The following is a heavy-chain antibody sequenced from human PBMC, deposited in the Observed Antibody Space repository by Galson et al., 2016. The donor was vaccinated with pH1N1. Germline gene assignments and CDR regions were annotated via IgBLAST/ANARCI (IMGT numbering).Heavy chain of an antibody. D-gene: IGHD3-16*01. V-gene: IGHV1-46*01. CDR1: GYSFTDYY. CDR3: ARDAPGGYQYYGMDV. J-gene: IGHJ6*02. CDR2: INPTTDST. Sequence: QSGAEVKKPGSSVKVSCKASGYSFTDYYIHWVRQAPGQGLEWMGIINPTTDSTSYAQKFKGRVTVTRGTSATTVYLDLSSLRSDDTAVYYCARDAPGGYQYYGMDVWGQGTTVTVSS.